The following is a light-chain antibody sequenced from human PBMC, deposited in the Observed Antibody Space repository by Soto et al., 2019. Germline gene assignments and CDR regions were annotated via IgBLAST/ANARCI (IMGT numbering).Light chain of an antibody. CDR1: RSDIGNYNL. Sequence: QSVLTQPASVSGSPGQSITISCTGTRSDIGNYNLVSWYQQHPGKAPKLMIYEVNKRPSGVSNRFSGSKSGNTASLTISGRQTEDEADYYCCSYAGIDTWAFGGGAKLTVL. CDR2: EVN. CDR3: CSYAGIDTWA. V-gene: IGLV2-23*02. J-gene: IGLJ3*02.